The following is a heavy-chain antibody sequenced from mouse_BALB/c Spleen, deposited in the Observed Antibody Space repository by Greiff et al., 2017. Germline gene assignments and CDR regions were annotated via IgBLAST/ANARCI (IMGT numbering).Heavy chain of an antibody. CDR3: ARVEVGLGGLAY. D-gene: IGHD2-4*01. Sequence: VQLVESGAELAKPGASVKMSCKASGYTFTSYWMHWVKQRPGQGLEWIGYINPSTGYTEYNQKFKDKATLTADKSSSTAYMQLSSLTSEDSAVYYCARVEVGLGGLAYWGQGTLVTVSA. CDR2: INPSTGYT. J-gene: IGHJ3*01. CDR1: GYTFTSYW. V-gene: IGHV1-7*01.